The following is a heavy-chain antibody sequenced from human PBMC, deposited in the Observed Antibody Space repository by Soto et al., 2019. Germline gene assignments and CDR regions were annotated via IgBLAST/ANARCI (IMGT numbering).Heavy chain of an antibody. J-gene: IGHJ6*02. CDR1: GGSISSGGYS. D-gene: IGHD3-10*01. CDR3: ARITMVNYGMDV. V-gene: IGHV4-30-2*03. Sequence: PSETLSLTCAVSGGSISSGGYSWSWIRQPPGKGLEWIGYIYYSGSTYYNPSLKSRVTISVDTSKNQFSLKLSSVTAADTAVYYCARITMVNYGMDVWGQGTTVTVSS. CDR2: IYYSGST.